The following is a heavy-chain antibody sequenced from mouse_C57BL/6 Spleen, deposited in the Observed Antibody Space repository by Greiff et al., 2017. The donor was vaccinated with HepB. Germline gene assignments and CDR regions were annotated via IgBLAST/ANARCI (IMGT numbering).Heavy chain of an antibody. J-gene: IGHJ2*01. CDR3: TTYGYNAADYFDY. CDR1: GFNIKDDY. D-gene: IGHD1-2*01. V-gene: IGHV14-4*01. Sequence: VQLQQSGAELVRPGASVKLSCTASGFNIKDDYMHWVKQRPEQGLEWIGWIDPENGDTEYASKFQGKATITADTSSNTAYLQLSSLTSEDTAVYYCTTYGYNAADYFDYWGQGTTLTVSS. CDR2: IDPENGDT.